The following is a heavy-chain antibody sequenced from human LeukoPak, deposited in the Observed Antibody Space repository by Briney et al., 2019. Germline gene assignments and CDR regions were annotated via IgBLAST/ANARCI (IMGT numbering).Heavy chain of an antibody. D-gene: IGHD6-19*01. J-gene: IGHJ4*02. CDR2: IRSDGSNK. CDR1: GFSFSSYG. CDR3: AKKGYSYGWRDSYYFDY. Sequence: GGSLRLSCAASGFSFSSYGMHWVRLAPGKGLEWVAFIRSDGSNKYYADSVKGRFIISRDNSKLYLQMNSLRAEDTAVYFCAKKGYSYGWRDSYYFDYWGQGTLVTVSS. V-gene: IGHV3-30*02.